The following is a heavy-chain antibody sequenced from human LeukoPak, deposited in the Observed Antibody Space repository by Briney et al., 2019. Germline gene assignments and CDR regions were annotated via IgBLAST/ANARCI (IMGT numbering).Heavy chain of an antibody. Sequence: PSETLSLTCTVSGGSLSSSSYYWGWIRPPPGKGLEWIGSIYYSGSTYYNPSLKSRVTISVDTSKNQFSLKLSSVTAADTAVYYCARGSARWELLNWGQGTLVTVSS. CDR2: IYYSGST. CDR1: GGSLSSSSYY. V-gene: IGHV4-39*01. J-gene: IGHJ4*02. D-gene: IGHD1-26*01. CDR3: ARGSARWELLN.